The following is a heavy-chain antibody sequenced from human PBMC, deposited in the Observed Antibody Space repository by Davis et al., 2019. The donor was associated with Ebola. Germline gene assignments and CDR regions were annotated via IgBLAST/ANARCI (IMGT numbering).Heavy chain of an antibody. CDR1: GYTFTSYD. J-gene: IGHJ2*01. CDR3: ARGYSWDFDL. Sequence: AASVKVSCKASGYTFTSYDFHWVRQATGQGLEYMGWMNPNSGNTGYEQKFQGRLAMTRDTSISTAYMELSSLRSEDTAVYYCARGYSWDFDLWGRGTLLTVSS. CDR2: MNPNSGNT. V-gene: IGHV1-8*01. D-gene: IGHD2-21*01.